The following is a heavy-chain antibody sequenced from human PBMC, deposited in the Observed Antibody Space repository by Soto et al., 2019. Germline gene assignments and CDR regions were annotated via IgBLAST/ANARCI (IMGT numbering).Heavy chain of an antibody. D-gene: IGHD6-6*01. CDR2: IYSGGST. V-gene: IGHV3-66*01. J-gene: IGHJ4*02. CDR1: GFTVSNNY. CDR3: ATIGTTRPFDY. Sequence: GGSLRLSCAASGFTVSNNYMSWVRQAPGKGLEWVSVIYSGGSTYYADSVKGRFTISRDNSKNTLYLQMNSLRAEDTAVYYCATIGTTRPFDYWGQGTLVTVSS.